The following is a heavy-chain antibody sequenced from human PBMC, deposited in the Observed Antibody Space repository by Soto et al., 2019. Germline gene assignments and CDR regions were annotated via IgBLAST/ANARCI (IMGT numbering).Heavy chain of an antibody. V-gene: IGHV3-7*01. CDR2: IRQDGIEK. J-gene: IGHJ3*02. CDR3: VRGGRLDGFAI. Sequence: GGSLRLSCAASGFAFISHWMGWVRKAPGKGLEWVANIRQDGIEKNYVDSVRGRFTISRDNAKNSMFLQLNSLRAEDTAVYFCVRGGRLDGFAIWVQGTMVTVSS. CDR1: GFAFISHW.